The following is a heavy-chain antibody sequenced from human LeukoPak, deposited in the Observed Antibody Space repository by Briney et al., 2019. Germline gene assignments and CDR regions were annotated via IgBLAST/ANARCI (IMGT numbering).Heavy chain of an antibody. J-gene: IGHJ4*02. CDR2: IKEDGSEK. CDR3: VRDLSWSSGTYSPPYFDY. V-gene: IGHV3-7*01. CDR1: GFTFSNYW. Sequence: GGSLRLSCAASGFTFSNYWMCWVRQAPGKGLEWVANIKEDGSEKYYVDSVKGRFTISRGNAKNSLYLQMDTLRVDDTAVYYCVRDLSWSSGTYSPPYFDYWGQGTLVTVSS. D-gene: IGHD1-26*01.